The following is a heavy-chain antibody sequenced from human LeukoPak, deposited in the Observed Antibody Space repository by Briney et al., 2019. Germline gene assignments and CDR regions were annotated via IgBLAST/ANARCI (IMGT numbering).Heavy chain of an antibody. CDR1: GGSFSGYY. D-gene: IGHD3-22*01. CDR2: INHSGST. J-gene: IGHJ4*02. Sequence: SETLSLTCAVYGGSFSGYYWSWIRQPPGKGLEWIGEINHSGSTNYNPSLKSRVTISVDTSKNQFSLKLSSVTAADTAVYYCARQGPTCDSSGYYDYWGQGTLVTVSS. CDR3: ARQGPTCDSSGYYDY. V-gene: IGHV4-34*01.